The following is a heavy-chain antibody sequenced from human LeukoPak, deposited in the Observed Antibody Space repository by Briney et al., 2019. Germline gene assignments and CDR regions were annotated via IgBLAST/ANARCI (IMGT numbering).Heavy chain of an antibody. CDR3: ATWGNEEWPDQGVY. J-gene: IGHJ4*02. V-gene: IGHV1-18*01. Sequence: GASVKVSCKASGYTFTSYGISWVRQAPGQGLEWMGWISAYNGNTNYAQKFQGRVTMTEDTSTDTAYMELSSLRSEDTAVYYCATWGNEEWPDQGVYWGQGTLVTVSS. CDR1: GYTFTSYG. D-gene: IGHD3-3*01. CDR2: ISAYNGNT.